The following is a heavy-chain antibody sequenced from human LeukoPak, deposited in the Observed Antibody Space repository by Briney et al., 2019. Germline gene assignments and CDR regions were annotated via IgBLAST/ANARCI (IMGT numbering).Heavy chain of an antibody. D-gene: IGHD5-24*01. CDR1: GFSFSTCG. CDR2: ISTSSTYM. Sequence: PGGSLRLSCTASGFSFSTCGMNWVRQAPGKGLEWVSSISTSSTYMSYRDSVKGRFTISRDNSKNSLYLQMNSLRAEDTAVYYCARSLGGGVEMATVRLFDYWGQGTLVTVSS. V-gene: IGHV3-21*01. J-gene: IGHJ4*02. CDR3: ARSLGGGVEMATVRLFDY.